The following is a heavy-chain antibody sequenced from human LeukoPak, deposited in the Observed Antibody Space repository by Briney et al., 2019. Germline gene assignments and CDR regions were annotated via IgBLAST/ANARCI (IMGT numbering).Heavy chain of an antibody. CDR3: ARGGSSVGDAFDI. J-gene: IGHJ3*02. V-gene: IGHV1-69*13. D-gene: IGHD5-18*01. CDR1: GGTFSSYA. Sequence: ASVKVSCKASGGTFSSYAISWVRQAPGQGLEWMGGIIPIFGTANYAQKFQGRVTITADESTSTAYMELSSLRSEDTAVYYCARGGSSVGDAFDIWGQGAMVTVSS. CDR2: IIPIFGTA.